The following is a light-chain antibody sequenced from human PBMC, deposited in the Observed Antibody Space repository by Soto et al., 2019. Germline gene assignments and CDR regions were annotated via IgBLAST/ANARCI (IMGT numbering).Light chain of an antibody. CDR2: EGS. J-gene: IGLJ2*01. V-gene: IGLV2-14*02. CDR1: SSDVGSYNL. CDR3: QSYDSSLSGSVV. Sequence: QSALTQPASVSGSPGQSITISCTGTSSDVGSYNLVSWYQQHPGKAPKLMIYEGSKRPSGVSNRFSGSKSGNTASLTISGLQAEDEADYYCQSYDSSLSGSVVFGGGTQLTVL.